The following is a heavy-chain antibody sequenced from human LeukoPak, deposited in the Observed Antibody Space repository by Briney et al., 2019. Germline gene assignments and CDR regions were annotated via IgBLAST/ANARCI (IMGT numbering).Heavy chain of an antibody. CDR3: ARGGSSWYRNWFDP. J-gene: IGHJ5*02. CDR1: GDSISTSNSY. D-gene: IGHD6-13*01. V-gene: IGHV4-39*01. Sequence: SETLSLTCTVSGDSISTSNSYWGWIRQPPGKGLEWIGSIYYSGNTYYNASLKSRVTISVDTSKNQFSLKLTSVTAADTAVYYCARGGSSWYRNWFDPWGQGTLVTVSS. CDR2: IYYSGNT.